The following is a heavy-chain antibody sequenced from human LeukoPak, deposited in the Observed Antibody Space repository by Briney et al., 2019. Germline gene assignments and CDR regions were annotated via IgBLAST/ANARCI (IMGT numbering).Heavy chain of an antibody. CDR2: IYYSGTA. V-gene: IGHV4-39*01. J-gene: IGHJ6*03. Sequence: SETLSLTCTVSGGSISSSNYYWGWIRKPPGKGLQWNGTIYYSGTAYYNPSLESRVTISEDTSKNQFSLTLRSVTAADTAVYYCARQISDYYYYYMDVWGKGTTVTVSS. D-gene: IGHD3-10*01. CDR3: ARQISDYYYYYMDV. CDR1: GGSISSSNYY.